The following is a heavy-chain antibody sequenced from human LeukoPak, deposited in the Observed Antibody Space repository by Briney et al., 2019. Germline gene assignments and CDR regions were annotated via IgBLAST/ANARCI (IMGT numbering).Heavy chain of an antibody. CDR3: ARGAFQLLSSPFDY. D-gene: IGHD2-2*01. J-gene: IGHJ4*02. CDR2: IYYSGST. Sequence: SETLSLTCTVSGGSISTYYWSWIRQPPGKGLEWIGYIYYSGSTKYNPSLKSRVTISVDTSKNQFSLKLSSVTAADTAVYYCARGAFQLLSSPFDYWGQGTLVTVS. CDR1: GGSISTYY. V-gene: IGHV4-59*01.